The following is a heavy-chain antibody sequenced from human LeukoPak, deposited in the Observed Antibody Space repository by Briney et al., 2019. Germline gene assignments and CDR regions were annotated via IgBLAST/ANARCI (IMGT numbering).Heavy chain of an antibody. CDR2: IYYSGST. Sequence: ASETLSLTCTVSGGSISSGDYYWSWIRQPPGKGLEWIGYIYYSGSTYYNPSLKSRVTISVDTSKNQFSLKLSSVTAADTAVYYCARVETEGLYYDHWGQGTLVTVSS. J-gene: IGHJ4*02. CDR3: ARVETEGLYYDH. V-gene: IGHV4-30-4*08. CDR1: GGSISSGDYY.